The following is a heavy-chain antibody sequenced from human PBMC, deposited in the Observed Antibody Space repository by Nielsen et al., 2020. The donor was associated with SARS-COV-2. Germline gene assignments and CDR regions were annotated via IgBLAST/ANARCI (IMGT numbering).Heavy chain of an antibody. CDR3: ARRSSSWYPPYYYYYGMDV. D-gene: IGHD6-13*01. CDR2: IYHSGST. CDR1: GGSISSSNW. V-gene: IGHV4-4*02. J-gene: IGHJ6*02. Sequence: SETLSLTCAASGGSISSSNWWSWVRQPPGKGLEWIGEIYHSGSTNYNPSLKSRVTISVDKSKNQFSLKLSSVTAADTAVYYCARRSSSWYPPYYYYYGMDVWGQGTTVTVSS.